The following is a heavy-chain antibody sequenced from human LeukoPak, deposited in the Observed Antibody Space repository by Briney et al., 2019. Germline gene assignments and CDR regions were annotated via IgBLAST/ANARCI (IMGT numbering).Heavy chain of an antibody. D-gene: IGHD3-10*01. V-gene: IGHV4-61*02. CDR1: GGSISSGSYY. CDR3: ARVHRRGFGEIFIDY. Sequence: NPSETLSLTCTVSGGSISSGSYYWSWIRQPAGKGLEWIGRIYTSGSTNYNPSLKSRVTMSVDTSNNQFSLKLTSVTAADTAIYYCARVHRRGFGEIFIDYWGQGTLVTVSS. J-gene: IGHJ4*02. CDR2: IYTSGST.